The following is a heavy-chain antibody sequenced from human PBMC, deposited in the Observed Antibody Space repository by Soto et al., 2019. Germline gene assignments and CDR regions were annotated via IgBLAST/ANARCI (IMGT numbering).Heavy chain of an antibody. CDR2: IKPDGSEK. V-gene: IGHV3-7*03. J-gene: IGHJ5*01. Sequence: GGSLRLSCAGSGFTFSNPWMNWVRQAPGKGLEWVANIKPDGSEKYYADSVKGRFTISRDNAKNSLYLQMNSLRAEDTAVYYCARARGVDSWCQGTLGSVSS. CDR3: ARARGVDS. D-gene: IGHD3-16*01. CDR1: GFTFSNPW.